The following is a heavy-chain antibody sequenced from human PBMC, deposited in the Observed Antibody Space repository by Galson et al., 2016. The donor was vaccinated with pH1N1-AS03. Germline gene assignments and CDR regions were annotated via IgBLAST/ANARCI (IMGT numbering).Heavy chain of an antibody. Sequence: SETLSLTCNVSGGSISSYYWSWIRQPPGKRLEWIGYIYYSGSTKYNPSLKSRVTIPVDTSKNQFSLKLPSGTAADTAVYYCARPRGESSSWYPFDHWGQGTLVTVSS. CDR2: IYYSGST. J-gene: IGHJ4*02. V-gene: IGHV4-59*08. CDR3: ARPRGESSSWYPFDH. CDR1: GGSISSYY. D-gene: IGHD6-13*01.